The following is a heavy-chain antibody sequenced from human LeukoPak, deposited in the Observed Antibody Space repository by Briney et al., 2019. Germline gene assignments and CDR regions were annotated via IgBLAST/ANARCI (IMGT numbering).Heavy chain of an antibody. Sequence: GGSLRLSCAASGFTFSSYSMNWVRQAPGKGLEWVAVIWYDGSNKYYADSVKGRFTISRDNSKNTLYLQMNSLRAEDTAVYYCAREGYYYDSSGYSHRWGQGTLVTVSS. D-gene: IGHD3-22*01. CDR3: AREGYYYDSSGYSHR. CDR2: IWYDGSNK. V-gene: IGHV3-33*08. J-gene: IGHJ5*02. CDR1: GFTFSSYS.